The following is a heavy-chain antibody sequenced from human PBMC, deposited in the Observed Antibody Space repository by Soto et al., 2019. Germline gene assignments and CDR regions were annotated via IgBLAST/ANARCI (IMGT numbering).Heavy chain of an antibody. J-gene: IGHJ4*02. D-gene: IGHD6-19*01. Sequence: EVQLLEPGGGLVQPGGSLRLSCAASGFTFSDYAMSWVRQDVGKGLEWVSGVSASGVSTYYADSVKGRFTISRDHSQNTVYPQIGGLRGGDSGKFLCEEFPRSGWDDYWGQGTLVTVSS. V-gene: IGHV3-23*01. CDR2: VSASGVST. CDR3: EEFPRSGWDDY. CDR1: GFTFSDYA.